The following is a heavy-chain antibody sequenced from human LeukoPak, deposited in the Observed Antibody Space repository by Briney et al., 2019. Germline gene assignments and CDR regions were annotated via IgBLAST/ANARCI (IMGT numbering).Heavy chain of an antibody. CDR3: AKDLGSSNDY. J-gene: IGHJ4*02. D-gene: IGHD6-13*01. CDR1: GFTFSSYA. Sequence: GGALSLSCAASGFTFSSYAMSWVSQAPGKGLEWVSAISGSGGSTYYADSVKGRFTISRGNSKNTLYLQMNSLRAEDTAVYYCAKDLGSSNDYWGQGTLVTVSS. CDR2: ISGSGGST. V-gene: IGHV3-23*01.